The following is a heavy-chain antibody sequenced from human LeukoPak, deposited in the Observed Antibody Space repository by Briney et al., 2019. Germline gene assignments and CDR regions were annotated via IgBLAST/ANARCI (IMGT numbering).Heavy chain of an antibody. CDR1: GFTFSSYG. CDR2: ISGSGGST. V-gene: IGHV3-23*01. D-gene: IGHD2-2*02. J-gene: IGHJ4*02. Sequence: GGSLRLSCAASGFTFSSYGMSWVRQAPGKGLEWVSAISGSGGSTYYADSVKGRFTISRDNSKNTLYLQMNSLRAEDTAVYYCVRDSYTNTWHFQEKDYWGQGTLVTVSS. CDR3: VRDSYTNTWHFQEKDY.